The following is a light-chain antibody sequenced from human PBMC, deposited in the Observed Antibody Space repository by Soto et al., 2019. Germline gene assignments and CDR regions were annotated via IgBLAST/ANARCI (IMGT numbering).Light chain of an antibody. Sequence: DIVMTQSPLSLPVTPGEPASISCRSSQSLLHSNGYNYLDWYLQKPGQSPQLLIYLGSFRASGVPGKFSGRGSGTGFNLEISRVGGGDGWVYYCMQALQTHWTFGQGTKVEIK. CDR1: QSLLHSNGYNY. J-gene: IGKJ1*01. CDR3: MQALQTHWT. CDR2: LGS. V-gene: IGKV2-28*01.